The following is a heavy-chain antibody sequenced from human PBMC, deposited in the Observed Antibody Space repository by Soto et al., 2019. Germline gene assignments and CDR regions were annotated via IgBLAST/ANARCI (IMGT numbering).Heavy chain of an antibody. J-gene: IGHJ4*02. CDR1: GFTFSSYA. V-gene: IGHV3-64D*06. CDR3: VKRNSSPYHFDY. D-gene: IGHD6-13*01. CDR2: ISLNGGST. Sequence: GSLRLSCSASGFTFSSYAMRFVRQAPVKGLEYVSAISLNGGSTYYADSVKGRFTISRDNSKNTLYLQMSSLRAEDTAVYYCVKRNSSPYHFDYWGQGTLVTVSS.